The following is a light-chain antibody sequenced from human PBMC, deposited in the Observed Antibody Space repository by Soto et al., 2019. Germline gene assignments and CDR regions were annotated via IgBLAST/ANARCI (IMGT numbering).Light chain of an antibody. CDR2: VAS. CDR1: QSISSW. J-gene: IGKJ1*01. Sequence: VQITHSLSTLSASVQDTVTIICRASQSISSWLAWYQQKPGKAPKLLIYVASNLQSGVPSRFSGSGSGTDFTLTISSLQPEDIATYYCQESYSTSFGQGTMVDIK. CDR3: QESYSTS. V-gene: IGKV1-39*01.